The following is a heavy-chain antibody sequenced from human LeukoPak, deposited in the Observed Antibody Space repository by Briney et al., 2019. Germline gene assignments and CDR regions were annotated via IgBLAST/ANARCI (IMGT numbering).Heavy chain of an antibody. Sequence: GGSLRLSCAASGFTFSSYAMSWVRKAPGKGLEGVSAFSGSGGSTYYADSVKGRFTISRDNSKNTLYLQMNSLRAEDTAVYYCAKDQQYYYGSGSYYRYWGQGTLVTVSS. J-gene: IGHJ4*02. CDR1: GFTFSSYA. CDR2: FSGSGGST. D-gene: IGHD3-10*01. V-gene: IGHV3-23*01. CDR3: AKDQQYYYGSGSYYRY.